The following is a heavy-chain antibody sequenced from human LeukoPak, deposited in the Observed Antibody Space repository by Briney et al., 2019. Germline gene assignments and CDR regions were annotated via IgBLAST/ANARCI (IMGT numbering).Heavy chain of an antibody. D-gene: IGHD3-10*01. J-gene: IGHJ4*02. CDR2: ISYDGSNK. CDR1: GFTFSSYA. CDR3: ASLVRGVIPFDY. V-gene: IGHV3-30-3*01. Sequence: PGRSLRLSCAASGFTFSSYAMHWVRQAPGKGLEWVAVISYDGSNKYYADSVKGRFTISRDNSENTLYLQMNSLRAEDTAVYYCASLVRGVIPFDYWGQGTLVTVSS.